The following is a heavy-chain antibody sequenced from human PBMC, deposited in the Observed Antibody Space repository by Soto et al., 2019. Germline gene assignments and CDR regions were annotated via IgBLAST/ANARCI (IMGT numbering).Heavy chain of an antibody. J-gene: IGHJ4*02. CDR2: VYWDDDK. V-gene: IGHV2-5*02. CDR1: GFSLNSRGVG. D-gene: IGHD1-1*01. CDR3: VHRGPLDETGTGFDF. Sequence: QITLRTSGPALVKPTQTLTLTCTFSGFSLNSRGVGVGWDRQPPGQALEWLAIVYWDDDKRYLPSLRSSLSIRKHTPKNQVVLTLSSTVPVDTATYYCVHRGPLDETGTGFDFWGQGSLVTVSS.